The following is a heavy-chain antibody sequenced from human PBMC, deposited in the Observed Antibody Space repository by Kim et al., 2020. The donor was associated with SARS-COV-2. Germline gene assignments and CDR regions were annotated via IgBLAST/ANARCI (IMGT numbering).Heavy chain of an antibody. CDR3: AKDERLYSSSWYCAFDV. CDR1: GFTFRTYA. Sequence: GGSLRLSCAASGFTFRTYAMNWVRQAPGKGLEWFSAISSTGSNTYYADSVKGRFTISRDNSRNTLYLQMNSLTAEDTAVYYCAKDERLYSSSWYCAFDV. D-gene: IGHD6-13*01. J-gene: IGHJ3*01. V-gene: IGHV3-23*01. CDR2: ISSTGSNT.